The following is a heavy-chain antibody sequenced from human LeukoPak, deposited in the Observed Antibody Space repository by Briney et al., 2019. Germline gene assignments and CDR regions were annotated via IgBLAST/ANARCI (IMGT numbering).Heavy chain of an antibody. V-gene: IGHV1-24*01. D-gene: IGHD2-15*01. CDR3: ATYSYSLGDYYYYGMDV. CDR2: FDPEDGET. Sequence: ASVKVSCKVSGYTLTELSMHWVRQAPGKGLEWMGGFDPEDGETIYAQKFQGRVTMTEDTSTDTAYMELSSLRSEDTAVYYCATYSYSLGDYYYYGMDVWGQGTTVTVSS. CDR1: GYTLTELS. J-gene: IGHJ6*02.